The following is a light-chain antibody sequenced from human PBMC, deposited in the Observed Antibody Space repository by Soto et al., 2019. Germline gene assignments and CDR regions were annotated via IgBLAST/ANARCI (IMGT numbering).Light chain of an antibody. CDR1: QSVSSY. CDR3: QQRSNWPPWT. J-gene: IGKJ1*01. Sequence: ESVLTQSPPTLSLSPWERATVCCRASQSVSSYLAWYQQKPGQAPRLLIYDASNRATGIPARFSGSGSGTDFTLTISSLEPEDFAVYYCQQRSNWPPWTFGQGTKVDIK. CDR2: DAS. V-gene: IGKV3-11*01.